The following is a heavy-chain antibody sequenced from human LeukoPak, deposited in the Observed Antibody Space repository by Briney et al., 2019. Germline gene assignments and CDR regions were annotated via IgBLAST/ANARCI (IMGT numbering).Heavy chain of an antibody. D-gene: IGHD3-22*01. V-gene: IGHV4-39*01. CDR1: GGSISSRNYY. CDR3: ARCDDSSGYPY. Sequence: PSETLSLTCTVSGGSISSRNYYWGWIRQPPGKGLEWIGSIYYSESTNYNPSLKSRITISVDTSKNQFSLKLSSVTAADTAVYYCARCDDSSGYPYWGQGTLVTVSS. J-gene: IGHJ4*02. CDR2: IYYSEST.